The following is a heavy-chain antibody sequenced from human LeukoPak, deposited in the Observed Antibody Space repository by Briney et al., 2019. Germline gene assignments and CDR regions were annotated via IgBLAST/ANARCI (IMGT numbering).Heavy chain of an antibody. CDR1: GGSISSSNW. CDR2: IYHSGST. J-gene: IGHJ4*02. CDR3: ARDLPDWEYYYDSSGRESYYFDY. V-gene: IGHV4-4*02. Sequence: TGTLSLTCAVSGGSISSSNWWSWVRQSPGRGLEWIGEIYHSGSTNYNPSLKSRVTISVDTSKNQYSLKLSSVTAADTAVYYCARDLPDWEYYYDSSGRESYYFDYWGQGTLVTVSS. D-gene: IGHD3-22*01.